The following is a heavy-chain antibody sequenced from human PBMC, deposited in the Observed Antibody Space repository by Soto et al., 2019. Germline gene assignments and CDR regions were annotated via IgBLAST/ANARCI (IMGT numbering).Heavy chain of an antibody. V-gene: IGHV4-30-2*01. CDR1: GGSISSGGYS. CDR2: IYHSGST. D-gene: IGHD4-17*01. CDR3: AGAYGRLNNWFDP. J-gene: IGHJ5*02. Sequence: QLQLQESGSGLVKPSQTLSLTCAVSGGSISSGGYSWSWIRQPPGKGLEWIGYIYHSGSTYYNPSLKSRVSISVDRSKNQFSLKLSSVTAADTAVYYCAGAYGRLNNWFDPWGQGTLVTVSS.